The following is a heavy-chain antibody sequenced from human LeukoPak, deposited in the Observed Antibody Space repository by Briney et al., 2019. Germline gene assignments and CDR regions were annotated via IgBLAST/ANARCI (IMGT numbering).Heavy chain of an antibody. CDR3: ARGPYCGGDCYSDAFDI. Sequence: SETLSLTCTVSGGSISSYYWSWIRQPPGKGLEWIGYIYYSGSTNYNPSLKSRVTISVDTSKNQFSLKLSSVTAADTAVYYCARGPYCGGDCYSDAFDIWGQGTVVTVSS. V-gene: IGHV4-59*01. CDR2: IYYSGST. D-gene: IGHD2-21*02. CDR1: GGSISSYY. J-gene: IGHJ3*02.